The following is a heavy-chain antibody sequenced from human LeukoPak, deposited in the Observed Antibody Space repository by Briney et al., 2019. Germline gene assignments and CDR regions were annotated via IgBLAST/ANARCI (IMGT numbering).Heavy chain of an antibody. CDR3: AGDRDSSGCFGD. V-gene: IGHV3-30*04. D-gene: IGHD3-22*01. Sequence: GGSLRLSCAASGFTFSSYAMHRVRQAPGKGLEGVAVISYDGSNKYYADFVEGLINILRNNSKNTLYLQMNRLRAEDTALYYWAGDRDSSGCFGDWGQGTLVTVSS. CDR2: ISYDGSNK. CDR1: GFTFSSYA. J-gene: IGHJ4*02.